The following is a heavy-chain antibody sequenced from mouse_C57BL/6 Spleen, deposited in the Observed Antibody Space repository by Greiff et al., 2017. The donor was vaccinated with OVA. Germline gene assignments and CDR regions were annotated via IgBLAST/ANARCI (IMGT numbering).Heavy chain of an antibody. V-gene: IGHV1-15*01. CDR1: GYTFTDYE. CDR3: TRGATVVATRMDY. D-gene: IGHD1-1*01. CDR2: IDPETGGT. J-gene: IGHJ4*01. Sequence: VQLVESGAELVRPGASVTLSCKASGYTFTDYEMHWVKQTPVHGLEWIGAIDPETGGTAYNQKFKGKAILTADKSSSTAYMELRSLTSEDSAVYYCTRGATVVATRMDYWGQGTSVTVSS.